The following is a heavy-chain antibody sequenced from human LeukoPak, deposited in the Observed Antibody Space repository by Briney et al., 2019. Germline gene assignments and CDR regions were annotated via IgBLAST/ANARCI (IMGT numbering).Heavy chain of an antibody. D-gene: IGHD1-26*01. CDR2: ISSSSSTI. CDR3: ARGGSSRFGY. V-gene: IGHV3-48*04. Sequence: GGSLRLSCAASGFTFSSYSMNWVRQAPGKGLEWVSYISSSSSTIYYADSVKGRFTISRDNAKNSLFLQMNSLRGEDTAMYCCARGGSSRFGYWGQGTLVTVSS. CDR1: GFTFSSYS. J-gene: IGHJ4*02.